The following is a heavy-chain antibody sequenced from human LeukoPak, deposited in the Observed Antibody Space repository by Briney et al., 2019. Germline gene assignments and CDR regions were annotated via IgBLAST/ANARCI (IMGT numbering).Heavy chain of an antibody. CDR2: ISDFVDNT. D-gene: IGHD2-8*01. CDR1: GFSFGSYP. V-gene: IGHV3-23*01. J-gene: IGHJ3*01. CDR3: AKGKINHNGAFDA. Sequence: GGSVRLSCAGSGFSFGSYPMSWVRQAPGKGLEWVSSISDFVDNTYYADSVKGRFTISGDNSEKSLYLQMSSLRVEDTAVYYCAKGKINHNGAFDAWGQGTRVTVSS.